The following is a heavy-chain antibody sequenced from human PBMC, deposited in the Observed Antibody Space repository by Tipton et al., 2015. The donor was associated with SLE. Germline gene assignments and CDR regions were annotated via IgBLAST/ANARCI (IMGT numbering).Heavy chain of an antibody. CDR1: GFSFSDYY. J-gene: IGHJ4*02. CDR3: ARLFGSGI. CDR2: ISGSATTK. D-gene: IGHD3-10*01. V-gene: IGHV3-11*04. Sequence: GSLRLSCAASGFSFSDYYMGWIRQAPGKGLEWISYISGSATTKYYGDSVKGRFTISRDNAKKSLFLEMNSLRAEDTALYYCARLFGSGIWGQGTLVTVSS.